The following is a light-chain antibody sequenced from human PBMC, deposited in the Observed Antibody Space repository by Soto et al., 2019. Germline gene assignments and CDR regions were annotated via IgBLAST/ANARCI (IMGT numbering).Light chain of an antibody. CDR1: QSVLNY. V-gene: IGKV4-1*01. CDR3: QQYYSTPQT. J-gene: IGKJ1*01. CDR2: WAS. Sequence: DIVVTQSPDSLAVSLGERATINCKSSQSVLNYLAWYQQKPGQPPKLLIYWASTRESGVPDRVSGSGSGTDFTLTISSLQAEDVAVYYCQQYYSTPQTFGQGTKVEIK.